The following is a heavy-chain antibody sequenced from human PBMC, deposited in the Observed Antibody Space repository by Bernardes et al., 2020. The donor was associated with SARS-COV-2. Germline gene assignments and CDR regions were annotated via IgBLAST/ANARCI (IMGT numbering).Heavy chain of an antibody. Sequence: GGSLRLSCAASGLYWMHWVRQTAGKGLVWVSRINIDGTTTNYADSVKGRFIISRDNAKNMLYLQMNSLRGEDTAVYYCATAGNYRLDSWGQGTLVTVSS. D-gene: IGHD1-7*01. CDR3: ATAGNYRLDS. CDR2: INIDGTTT. V-gene: IGHV3-74*01. CDR1: GLYW. J-gene: IGHJ5*01.